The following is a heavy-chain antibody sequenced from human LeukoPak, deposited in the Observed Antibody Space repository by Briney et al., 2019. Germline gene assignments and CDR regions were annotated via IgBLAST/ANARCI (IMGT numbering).Heavy chain of an antibody. J-gene: IGHJ4*02. Sequence: ASVKVSCKASGYTFINYGMTWVRQAPGQGLEWMGWINSYNGDTNYAQKVQGRVTMTTDTSTSTAYMEPRSLRSDDTAVYYCARGFYGIPSFDSWGQGSLVTVSS. CDR1: GYTFINYG. V-gene: IGHV1-18*01. D-gene: IGHD2/OR15-2a*01. CDR2: INSYNGDT. CDR3: ARGFYGIPSFDS.